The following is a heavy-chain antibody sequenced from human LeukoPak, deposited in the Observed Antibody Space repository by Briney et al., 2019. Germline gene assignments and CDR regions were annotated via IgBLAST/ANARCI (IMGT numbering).Heavy chain of an antibody. D-gene: IGHD6-13*01. V-gene: IGHV4-4*09. J-gene: IGHJ6*03. CDR1: GGSISSFY. CDR3: ARHGEQQLYYYLDV. Sequence: PSETLSLTCIVSGGSISSFYWSWIRPPPGQGLEWIGYLYTSRSTEEHPSLNSRVTISVDTSMNQFSLKLASVTAADTAVYYCARHGEQQLYYYLDVWGRGTTVTVSS. CDR2: LYTSRST.